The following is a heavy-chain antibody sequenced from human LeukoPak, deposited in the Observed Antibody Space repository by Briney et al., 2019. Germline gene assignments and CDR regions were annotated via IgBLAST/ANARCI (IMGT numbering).Heavy chain of an antibody. CDR3: ARGYCSGGTCYLVENWLDP. D-gene: IGHD2-15*01. CDR2: INPNTGGT. V-gene: IGHV1-2*02. J-gene: IGHJ5*02. CDR1: GYTFTGQD. Sequence: ASVKVSCKASGYTFTGQDMHWVRQAPGQGLEWMGWINPNTGGTDYAQNFQGRVTMTRDTSISTAYMELSRLRSDDTAVYYCARGYCSGGTCYLVENWLDPWGQGTLVTVSS.